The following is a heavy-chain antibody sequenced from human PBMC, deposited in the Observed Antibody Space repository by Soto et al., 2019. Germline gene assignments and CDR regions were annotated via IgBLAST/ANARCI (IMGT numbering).Heavy chain of an antibody. CDR3: ARDKCFEEQLVIPCYYYYMDV. D-gene: IGHD6-13*01. CDR1: GFTFSSYG. V-gene: IGHV3-33*01. J-gene: IGHJ6*03. CDR2: IWYDGSNK. Sequence: GGSLRLSCAASGFTFSSYGTHWVRQAPGKGLEWVAVIWYDGSNKYYADSVKGRFTISRDNSKNTLYLQMNSLRAEDTAVYYCARDKCFEEQLVIPCYYYYMDVWGKGTTVTVSS.